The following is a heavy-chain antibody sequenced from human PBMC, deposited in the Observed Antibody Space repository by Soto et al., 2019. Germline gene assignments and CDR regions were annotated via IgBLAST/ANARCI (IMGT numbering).Heavy chain of an antibody. D-gene: IGHD3-10*01. CDR1: GYTFTSYG. CDR2: ISAYNGNT. J-gene: IGHJ4*02. V-gene: IGHV1-18*01. CDR3: ERWLSYYGSGSYYGY. Sequence: ASVKVSCKATGYTFTSYGISWVRQAPGQGLEWMGWISAYNGNTNYAQKLQGRVTMTTDTSTSKAYMELRSLRSDDTAVYHCERWLSYYGSGSYYGYWGQGTLVTVSS.